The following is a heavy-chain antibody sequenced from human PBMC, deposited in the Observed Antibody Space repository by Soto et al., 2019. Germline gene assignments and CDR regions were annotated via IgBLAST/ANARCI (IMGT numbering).Heavy chain of an antibody. D-gene: IGHD3-9*01. Sequence: QVQLVQSGAEVKKPGASVKVSCKASGYTFTSYGISWVRQAPGQGLEWMGWISAYNGNTNYAQKLQGRVTMTTDTSTSTAYMELRSLRSDDTAVYYCARDGLRYFDWLHYYYYYMDVWGKGTTVTVSS. CDR1: GYTFTSYG. J-gene: IGHJ6*03. V-gene: IGHV1-18*01. CDR3: ARDGLRYFDWLHYYYYYMDV. CDR2: ISAYNGNT.